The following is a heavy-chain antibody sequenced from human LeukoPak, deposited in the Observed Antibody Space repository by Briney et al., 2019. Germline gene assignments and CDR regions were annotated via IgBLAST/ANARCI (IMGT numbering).Heavy chain of an antibody. Sequence: SETLSLTCTVSGDSISSHYWSWIRQPPGKGLEWIGYIYYSGSTNYNPSLKSRVTISVDTSKNQFSLKLSSVTAADTAVYYCARVGESYYDILTGYSYYYYYMDVWGKGTTVTVSS. J-gene: IGHJ6*03. CDR2: IYYSGST. D-gene: IGHD3-9*01. CDR1: GDSISSHY. CDR3: ARVGESYYDILTGYSYYYYYMDV. V-gene: IGHV4-59*11.